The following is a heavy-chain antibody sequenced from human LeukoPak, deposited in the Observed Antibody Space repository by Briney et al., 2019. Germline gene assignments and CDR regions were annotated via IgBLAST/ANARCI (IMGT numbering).Heavy chain of an antibody. CDR2: IYTSGST. Sequence: SETLSLTCTVSGGSISSGSYYWSWIRQPAGKGLEWIGRIYTSGSTNYNPSLNSRVTISVDTSKNQFSLKLSSVTAADTAVYYCARLPYGDPFDYWGQGTLVTVSS. D-gene: IGHD4-17*01. J-gene: IGHJ4*02. V-gene: IGHV4-61*02. CDR1: GGSISSGSYY. CDR3: ARLPYGDPFDY.